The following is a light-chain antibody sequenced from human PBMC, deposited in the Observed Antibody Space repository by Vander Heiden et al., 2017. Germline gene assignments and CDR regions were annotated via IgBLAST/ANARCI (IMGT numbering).Light chain of an antibody. J-gene: IGLJ2*01. Sequence: QSALTQLPSASGTPGPRVTISCSGGSSNIGVYGVHWYRQVPGTAPKLLIHTNGQRPSGVPDRFSVSKSGTSASLAISGLQSEDEADYYCAAWDGTLNGVVFGGGTKLTVL. CDR2: TNG. V-gene: IGLV1-44*01. CDR3: AAWDGTLNGVV. CDR1: SSNIGVYG.